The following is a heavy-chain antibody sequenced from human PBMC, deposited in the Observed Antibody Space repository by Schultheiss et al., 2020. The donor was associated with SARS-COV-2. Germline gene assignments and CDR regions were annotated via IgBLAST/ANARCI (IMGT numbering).Heavy chain of an antibody. D-gene: IGHD2-21*01. CDR3: AKDDSDVVVIAMIDY. CDR2: IWYDGSNK. V-gene: IGHV3-30*02. CDR1: GFTFSNAW. J-gene: IGHJ4*02. Sequence: GGSLRLSCAASGFTFSNAWMNWVRQAPGKGLEWVAVIWYDGSNKYYADSVKGRFTISRDNSKNTLYLQMNSLRAEDTAVYYCAKDDSDVVVIAMIDYWGQGTLVTVSS.